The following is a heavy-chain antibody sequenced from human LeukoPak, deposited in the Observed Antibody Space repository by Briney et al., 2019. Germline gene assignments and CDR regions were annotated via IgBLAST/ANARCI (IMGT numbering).Heavy chain of an antibody. J-gene: IGHJ5*02. Sequence: ASETLSLTCTVSGGSISSYYWSWIRQPPGKGLEWIGYIYYSGCTNYNPSLKSRVTISVDTSKNQFSLKLSSVTAADTAVYYCARTPLRLSTGFDPWGQGTLVTVSS. D-gene: IGHD1-1*01. V-gene: IGHV4-59*01. CDR1: GGSISSYY. CDR2: IYYSGCT. CDR3: ARTPLRLSTGFDP.